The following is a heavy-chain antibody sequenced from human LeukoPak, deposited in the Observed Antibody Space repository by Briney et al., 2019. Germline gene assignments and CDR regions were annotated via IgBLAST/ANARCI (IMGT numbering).Heavy chain of an antibody. Sequence: GGSLRLSCAASGFSFSSYSFNWVRQAPGKGLECVSSINTVSSYIYHADSLKGRFTISRDNAKNSVYPQMDSLRAEDSAVYYCARLRRNTDSSGFFYYYDYWGQGTLVTVSS. J-gene: IGHJ4*02. D-gene: IGHD3-22*01. CDR1: GFSFSSYS. V-gene: IGHV3-21*06. CDR3: ARLRRNTDSSGFFYYYDY. CDR2: INTVSSYI.